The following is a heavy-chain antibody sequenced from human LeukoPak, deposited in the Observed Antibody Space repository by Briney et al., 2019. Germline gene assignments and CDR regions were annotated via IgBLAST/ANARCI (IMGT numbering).Heavy chain of an antibody. V-gene: IGHV3-30*02. CDR3: AKVRRTSGGYFRVKKGSDY. J-gene: IGHJ4*02. CDR2: IRYDGSYK. D-gene: IGHD3-10*01. CDR1: GFTFSSYG. Sequence: PGGSLRLSCAASGFTFSSYGVHWVRQAPGKGLEWVAFIRYDGSYKFYAESVKGRFTVSRDNSKNTLYLQMNSLRAEDTAVYYCAKVRRTSGGYFRVKKGSDYWGQGTLVTVSS.